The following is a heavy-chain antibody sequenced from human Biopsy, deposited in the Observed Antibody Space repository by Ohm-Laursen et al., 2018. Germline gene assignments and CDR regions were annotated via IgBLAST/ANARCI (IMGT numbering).Heavy chain of an antibody. CDR3: ARDPGYDFWSGSDPFDI. CDR2: ISTYNDDT. J-gene: IGHJ3*02. CDR1: GYTFTAYG. V-gene: IGHV1-18*04. D-gene: IGHD3-3*01. Sequence: SVKVSCKTSGYTFTAYGISWVRQAPGQGFEWMGWISTYNDDTNIAQKFQGRVSMTTDTSTRTAYMELRSLRSGDTTIYFCARDPGYDFWSGSDPFDIWGQGTLVTVS.